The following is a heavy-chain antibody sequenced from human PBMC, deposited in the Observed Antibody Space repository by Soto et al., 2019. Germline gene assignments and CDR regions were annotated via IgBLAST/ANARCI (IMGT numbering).Heavy chain of an antibody. Sequence: GGSLRLSCAASGFFLEDYAMHWVRQAPGKGLEWVSAISWNSGNIGYADSVKGRFTISRDNAKNSLYLQMNSLRTEDTAFYFCAKDMRSSQGGSYAAELWGQGTLVTVSS. CDR1: GFFLEDYA. J-gene: IGHJ4*02. CDR2: ISWNSGNI. V-gene: IGHV3-9*01. D-gene: IGHD3-10*01. CDR3: AKDMRSSQGGSYAAEL.